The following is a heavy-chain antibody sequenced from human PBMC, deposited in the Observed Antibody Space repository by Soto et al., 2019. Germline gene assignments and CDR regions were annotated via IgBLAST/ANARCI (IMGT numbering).Heavy chain of an antibody. CDR2: ISAHNGNT. V-gene: IGHV1-18*01. Sequence: GASVKVSCKASGYTFTSYGISWVRQAPGQGLEWMGWISAHNGNTNYAQKLQGRVTMTTDTSTSTAYMELRSLRSDDTAVYYCARGGSLGYCSGGSCYPNYYWGQGTLVTVSS. CDR3: ARGGSLGYCSGGSCYPNYY. D-gene: IGHD2-15*01. CDR1: GYTFTSYG. J-gene: IGHJ4*02.